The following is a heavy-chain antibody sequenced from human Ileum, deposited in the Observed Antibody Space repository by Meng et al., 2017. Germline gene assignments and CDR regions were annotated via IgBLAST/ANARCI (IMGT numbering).Heavy chain of an antibody. V-gene: IGHV3-30*04. Sequence: GGSLRLSCAASGFTFSNYAMHWVRQAPGKGPEWVAAISYEGRDEYYVHSVEGRFTISRDNSKNTLYLQMNSLRTDDTAVYYCARGGYTNIWYREWFDPGGQGTLVTVSS. CDR2: ISYEGRDE. CDR3: ARGGYTNIWYREWFDP. D-gene: IGHD6-13*01. J-gene: IGHJ5*02. CDR1: GFTFSNYA.